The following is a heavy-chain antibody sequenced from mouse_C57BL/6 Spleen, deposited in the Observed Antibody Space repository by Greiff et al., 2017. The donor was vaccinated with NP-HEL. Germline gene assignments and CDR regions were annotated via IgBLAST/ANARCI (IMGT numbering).Heavy chain of an antibody. CDR2: ISYDGSN. Sequence: DVQLQESGPGLVKPSQSLSLTCSVTGYSITSGYYWNWIRQFPGNKLEWMGYISYDGSNNYNPSLKNRISITRDTSKNQFFLKLNSVTTEDTATYYCARGGGLGYFDYWGQGTTLTVSS. J-gene: IGHJ2*01. V-gene: IGHV3-6*01. D-gene: IGHD2-2*01. CDR1: GYSITSGYY. CDR3: ARGGGLGYFDY.